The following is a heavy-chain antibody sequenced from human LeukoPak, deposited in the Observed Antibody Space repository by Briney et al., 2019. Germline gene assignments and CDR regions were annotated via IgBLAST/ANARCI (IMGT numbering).Heavy chain of an antibody. J-gene: IGHJ6*03. CDR2: IIPIFGTA. CDR1: GYSFSNYG. CDR3: ARSGDYERDYYYYYMDV. D-gene: IGHD4-17*01. V-gene: IGHV1-69*06. Sequence: ASVKVSCKASGYSFSNYGISWVRQAPGQGLEWMGGIIPIFGTANYAQKFQGRVTITADKSTSTAYMELSSLRSEDTAVYYCARSGDYERDYYYYYMDVWGKGTTVTVSS.